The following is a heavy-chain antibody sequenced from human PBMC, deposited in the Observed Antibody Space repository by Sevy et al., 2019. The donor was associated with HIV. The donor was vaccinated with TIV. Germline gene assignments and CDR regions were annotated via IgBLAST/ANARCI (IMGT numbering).Heavy chain of an antibody. V-gene: IGHV3-53*01. J-gene: IGHJ4*02. CDR3: ARGKHISDYYGSFDY. CDR1: GFAVSSNF. D-gene: IGHD3-3*01. Sequence: GSLRLSCAASGFAVSSNFMSWVRQAPGEGLEWVSVIYIGGSTYYVDSVKGRFTISRDNSKNTLYLQMNSLRAEDTAVYYCARGKHISDYYGSFDYWGQGTLVTVSS. CDR2: IYIGGST.